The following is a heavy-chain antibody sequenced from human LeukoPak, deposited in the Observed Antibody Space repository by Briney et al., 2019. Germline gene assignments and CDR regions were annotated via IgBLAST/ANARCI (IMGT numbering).Heavy chain of an antibody. J-gene: IGHJ4*02. Sequence: PSETLSLTCTVSGGSISSSSYYWGWIRQPPGKGLEWIGGIYYSGSTYYNPSLKSRVTISVDTSTNQFSLKLSSVTAADTAVYYCASLHYDFWSGYCKGGDYWGQGTLVTVSS. V-gene: IGHV4-39*01. CDR3: ASLHYDFWSGYCKGGDY. CDR1: GGSISSSSYY. D-gene: IGHD3-3*01. CDR2: IYYSGST.